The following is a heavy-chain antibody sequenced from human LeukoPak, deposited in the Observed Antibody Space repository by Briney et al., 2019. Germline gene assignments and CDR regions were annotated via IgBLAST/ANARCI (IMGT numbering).Heavy chain of an antibody. D-gene: IGHD3-10*01. CDR1: GYTFTGYY. J-gene: IGHJ5*02. Sequence: VKVSCKASGYTFTGYYMHWVRQAPGQGLEWMGWINPNSGGTNYAQKFQGRVTMTRDTSISTAYMELSRLRSDDTAVYYCARGGGPRDGRTSGSYYNVGNWFDPWGQGTLVTVSS. CDR3: ARGGGPRDGRTSGSYYNVGNWFDP. CDR2: INPNSGGT. V-gene: IGHV1-2*02.